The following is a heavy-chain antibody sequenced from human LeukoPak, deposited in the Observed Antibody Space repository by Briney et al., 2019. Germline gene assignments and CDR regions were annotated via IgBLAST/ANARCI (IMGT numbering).Heavy chain of an antibody. CDR3: ARRSRNGLDAFDI. CDR2: IDPNNGDI. D-gene: IGHD1-14*01. Sequence: AASVKVSCKASAYTFTGYYLHWVRQAPGQGLEWMGWIDPNNGDIKYAQKFQGRVTMTRDRSISTAYMELSRLTSDDTALYYCARRSRNGLDAFDIWGQGTMVTVPS. V-gene: IGHV1-2*02. CDR1: AYTFTGYY. J-gene: IGHJ3*02.